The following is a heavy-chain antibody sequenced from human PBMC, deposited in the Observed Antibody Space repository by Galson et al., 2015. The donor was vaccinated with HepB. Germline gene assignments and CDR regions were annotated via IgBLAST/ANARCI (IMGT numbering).Heavy chain of an antibody. D-gene: IGHD3-22*01. CDR1: GGTFSSYT. V-gene: IGHV1-69*04. Sequence: SCKASGGTFSSYTISWVRQAPGQGLEWMGRIIPILGIANYAQKFQGRVTITADKSTSTAYMELSSLRSEDTAVYYCARDDMTYYYDSSGYCLDYWGQGTLVTVSS. CDR2: IIPILGIA. J-gene: IGHJ4*02. CDR3: ARDDMTYYYDSSGYCLDY.